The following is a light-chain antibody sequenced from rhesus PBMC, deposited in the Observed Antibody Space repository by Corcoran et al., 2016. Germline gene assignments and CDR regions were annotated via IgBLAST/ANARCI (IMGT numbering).Light chain of an antibody. CDR1: QDISNW. CDR2: KAS. J-gene: IGKJ2*01. CDR3: LQFDRSPYS. V-gene: IGKV1-22*01. Sequence: DIQMTQSPSSLSASVGDTVTITCRASQDISNWLDWYTQKPREAPKLLIYKASSLQSGVPSRFSGSGSGTDFPLTINNLQPEDLATYYCLQFDRSPYSFGQGTKVEMK.